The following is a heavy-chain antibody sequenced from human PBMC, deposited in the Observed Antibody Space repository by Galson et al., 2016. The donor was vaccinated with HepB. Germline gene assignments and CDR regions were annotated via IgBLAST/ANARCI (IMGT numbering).Heavy chain of an antibody. V-gene: IGHV3-74*03. Sequence: SLRLSCAASGFTFSGYWMHWVRQAPGKGLVWVSHINSDGSITKYADSVKGRFAISRDNAKNTLYLQMNSLRAEDTAVYYCARERTLGSYPFYYYYGLDVWGQGTTVTVSS. CDR3: ARERTLGSYPFYYYYGLDV. CDR2: INSDGSIT. J-gene: IGHJ6*02. CDR1: GFTFSGYW. D-gene: IGHD1-26*01.